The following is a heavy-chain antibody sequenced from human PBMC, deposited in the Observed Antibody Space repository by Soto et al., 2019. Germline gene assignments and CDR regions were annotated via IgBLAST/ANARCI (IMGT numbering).Heavy chain of an antibody. Sequence: GSSVKVSCKASGGTFSSYAISWVRQAPGQGLEWMGGIIPIFGTANYAQKFQGRVTITADESTSTAYMELSSLRSEDTAVYYCARDLMVTGTRWTFSGCGQRTPVTVAS. D-gene: IGHD1-1*01. V-gene: IGHV1-69*13. CDR2: IIPIFGTA. J-gene: IGHJ4*02. CDR3: ARDLMVTGTRWTFSG. CDR1: GGTFSSYA.